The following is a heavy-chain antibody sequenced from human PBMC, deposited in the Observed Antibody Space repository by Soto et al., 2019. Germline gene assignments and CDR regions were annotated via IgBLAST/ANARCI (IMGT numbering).Heavy chain of an antibody. CDR1: GGSMISYY. V-gene: IGHV4-59*08. J-gene: IGHJ4*02. CDR2: IYYAGST. Sequence: PSETLSLTCTVSGGSMISYYWSWIRQPPGRGLEWIGFIYYAGSTKYNPSLNSRVTISVDTSKNQFSLTVTSVTAADTAVYYCARPGNYGSGSYLYYLDYWGQGTLVTVSS. CDR3: ARPGNYGSGSYLYYLDY. D-gene: IGHD3-10*01.